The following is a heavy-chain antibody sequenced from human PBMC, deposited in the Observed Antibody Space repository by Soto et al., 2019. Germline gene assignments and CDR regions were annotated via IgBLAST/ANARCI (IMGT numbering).Heavy chain of an antibody. V-gene: IGHV3-15*01. Sequence: GGSLRLSCAVSGFTFSNAWMSWVRQAPGKGLEWDGRIKSKTDGGTTDYAAPVKGRFTISRDDSKNTLYLQMNSLKTEDTAVYYFSSVRHDVWSGYYDAFDIWGQGTMVTVSS. CDR2: IKSKTDGGTT. J-gene: IGHJ3*02. CDR3: SSVRHDVWSGYYDAFDI. CDR1: GFTFSNAW. D-gene: IGHD3-3*01.